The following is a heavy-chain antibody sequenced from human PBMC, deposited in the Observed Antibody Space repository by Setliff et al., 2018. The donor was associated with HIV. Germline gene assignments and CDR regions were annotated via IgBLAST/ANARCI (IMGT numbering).Heavy chain of an antibody. CDR3: ATYAGNGGGKGY. Sequence: SSETLSLTCAVYGGSLSGYYWTWIRQPPGKGLEWIGEINHSGSTNYNPSLKSRVTISVDTSKNQFSLTLSSVTAADTAMYYCATYAGNGGGKGYWGQGTTVTVSS. J-gene: IGHJ6*02. D-gene: IGHD2-21*01. V-gene: IGHV4-34*01. CDR1: GGSLSGYY. CDR2: INHSGST.